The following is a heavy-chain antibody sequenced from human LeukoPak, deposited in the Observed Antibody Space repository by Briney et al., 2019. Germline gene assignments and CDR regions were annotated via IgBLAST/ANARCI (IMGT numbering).Heavy chain of an antibody. V-gene: IGHV1-46*01. CDR2: INPSGGST. J-gene: IGHJ6*03. CDR3: ARRGGKNYGDYLLYYYYMDV. Sequence: ASAKVSCKASGYTFTSYYMHWVRQAPGQGLEWMGIINPSGGSTSYAQKFQGRVTMTTDTSTSTAYMELRSLRSDDTAMYYCARRGGKNYGDYLLYYYYMDVWGKGTTVTVSS. D-gene: IGHD4-17*01. CDR1: GYTFTSYY.